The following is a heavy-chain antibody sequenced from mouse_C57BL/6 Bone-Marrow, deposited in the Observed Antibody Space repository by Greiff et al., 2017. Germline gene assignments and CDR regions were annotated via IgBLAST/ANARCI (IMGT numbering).Heavy chain of an antibody. Sequence: QVQLQQPGAELVKPGASVKLSCKASGYTFTSYWMHWVKQRPGQGLEWIGMIHPNSGSTNSNEKFKSKATLTVDKSSSTAYMQLSSLTSEDSAVYYCARWITTVVATNFDYWGQGTTLTVSS. CDR2: IHPNSGST. V-gene: IGHV1-64*01. CDR1: GYTFTSYW. CDR3: ARWITTVVATNFDY. D-gene: IGHD1-1*01. J-gene: IGHJ2*01.